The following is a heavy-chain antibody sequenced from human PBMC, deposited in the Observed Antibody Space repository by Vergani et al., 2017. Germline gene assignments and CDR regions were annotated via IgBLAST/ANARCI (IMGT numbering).Heavy chain of an antibody. Sequence: EVQLVESGGGLIQPGGSLRLSCAASGFTVSSNYMSWVRQAPGKGLEWVSVIYSGGSTYYADSVKGRFTISRDNSKNTLYLQMNSLRAEDTAVYYCARDRGYSSVWYGVLTETNDAFDIWGQGTMVTVSS. CDR1: GFTVSSNY. D-gene: IGHD6-19*01. V-gene: IGHV3-53*01. CDR2: IYSGGST. J-gene: IGHJ3*02. CDR3: ARDRGYSSVWYGVLTETNDAFDI.